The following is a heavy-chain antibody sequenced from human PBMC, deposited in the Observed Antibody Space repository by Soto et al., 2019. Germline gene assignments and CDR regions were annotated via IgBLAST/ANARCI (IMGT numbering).Heavy chain of an antibody. CDR3: ARRYGSAFDI. CDR1: GGSISSSSYY. V-gene: IGHV4-39*07. D-gene: IGHD3-10*01. J-gene: IGHJ3*02. Sequence: SETLSLTCTVSGGSISSSSYYWGWIRQPPGKGLEWIGSIYYSGSTYYNPSLKSRVTISVDTSKNQFSLKLSSVTAADTAVYYCARRYGSAFDIWGQGTMVTVSS. CDR2: IYYSGST.